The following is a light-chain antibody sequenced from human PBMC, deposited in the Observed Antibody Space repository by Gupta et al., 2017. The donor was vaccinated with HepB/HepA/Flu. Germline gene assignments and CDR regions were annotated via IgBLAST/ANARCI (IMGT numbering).Light chain of an antibody. CDR2: KAP. Sequence: DLQMTQSPSTLSASVGDRVTITRRASQSISSWLAWYQQKPGKPPKLLIYKAPSLESGVPSRFSGSGSGTEFTLTISSLQPDDVATYYCQQDNSSPFTFGQGTRLEIK. V-gene: IGKV1-5*03. CDR3: QQDNSSPFT. J-gene: IGKJ2*01. CDR1: QSISSW.